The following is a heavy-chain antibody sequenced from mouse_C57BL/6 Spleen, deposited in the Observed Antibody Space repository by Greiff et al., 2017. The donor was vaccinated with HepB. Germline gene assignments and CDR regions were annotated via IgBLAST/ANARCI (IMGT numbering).Heavy chain of an antibody. CDR1: GYTFTDYE. D-gene: IGHD2-3*01. CDR3: TVYDGLRDYWYFDV. V-gene: IGHV1-15*01. CDR2: IDPETGGT. Sequence: QVQLKESGAELVRPGASVTLSCKASGYTFTDYEMHWVKQTPVHGLEWIGAIDPETGGTAYNQKFKGKAILTADKSSSTAYMELRSLTSEDSAVYYCTVYDGLRDYWYFDVWGTGTTVTVSS. J-gene: IGHJ1*03.